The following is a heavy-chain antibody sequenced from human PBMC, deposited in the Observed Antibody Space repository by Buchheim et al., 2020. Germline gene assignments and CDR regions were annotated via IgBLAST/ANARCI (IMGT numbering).Heavy chain of an antibody. J-gene: IGHJ5*02. CDR1: GGSISGYF. D-gene: IGHD1-26*01. CDR3: AREGSGSYFNWFDP. Sequence: QVQLQESGPGLVKPSETLSLTCTVSGGSISGYFWSWIRQSPGKGLEWIAYISYSGSTNYNPSLKSRVTISVATSTNQFSLILSSVTAADTAVYYCAREGSGSYFNWFDPWGQGTL. V-gene: IGHV4-59*01. CDR2: ISYSGST.